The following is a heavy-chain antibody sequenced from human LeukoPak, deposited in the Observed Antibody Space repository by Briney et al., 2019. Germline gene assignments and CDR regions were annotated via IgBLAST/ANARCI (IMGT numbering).Heavy chain of an antibody. CDR3: AKVRGTYSSGYFFDY. D-gene: IGHD6-19*01. CDR2: ISWNSGYI. Sequence: GGSLRPSFAASGLTFDKYAMHWVPQAPGKGLEWLSIISWNSGYIGYADSVKGRFTISRDNAKKSLDLQMNSLRAEHTSIYYCAKVRGTYSSGYFFDYWGQGTLVTVSS. V-gene: IGHV3-9*01. J-gene: IGHJ4*02. CDR1: GLTFDKYA.